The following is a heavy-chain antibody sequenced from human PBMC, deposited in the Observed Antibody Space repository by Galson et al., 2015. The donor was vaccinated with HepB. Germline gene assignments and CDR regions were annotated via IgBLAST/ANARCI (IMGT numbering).Heavy chain of an antibody. D-gene: IGHD3-10*01. Sequence: SLRLSCAASGFTFSSYAMHWVRQAPGKGLEWVAVISYDGSNKYYADSVKGRFTISRDNSKNTLYLQMNSLRAEDTAVYYCASADGSGSYFVDYWGQGTLVTVSS. CDR3: ASADGSGSYFVDY. J-gene: IGHJ4*02. CDR1: GFTFSSYA. V-gene: IGHV3-30-3*01. CDR2: ISYDGSNK.